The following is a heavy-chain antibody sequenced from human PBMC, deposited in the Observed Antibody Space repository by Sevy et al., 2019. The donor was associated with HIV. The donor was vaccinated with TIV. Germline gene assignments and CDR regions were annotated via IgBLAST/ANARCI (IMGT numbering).Heavy chain of an antibody. D-gene: IGHD2-2*01. J-gene: IGHJ6*02. CDR1: GFIFSDFY. Sequence: GGSLRLSCAASGFIFSDFYMSWVRQAPGKGLEWISYTSSRGTTIYYADSVKGRFTISRDNAKNSLYLQMNSLTADDTAVYYCARDHVVVEPLANYGMDVWGQGTTVTVSS. CDR2: TSSRGTTI. V-gene: IGHV3-11*01. CDR3: ARDHVVVEPLANYGMDV.